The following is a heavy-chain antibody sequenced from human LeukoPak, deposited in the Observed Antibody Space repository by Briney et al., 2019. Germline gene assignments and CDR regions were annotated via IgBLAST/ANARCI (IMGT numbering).Heavy chain of an antibody. CDR1: GYTFTSYD. D-gene: IGHD3-10*01. J-gene: IGHJ6*02. V-gene: IGHV1-8*01. CDR3: ARGLWFGSASGMDV. CDR2: MNPNSGNT. Sequence: ASVKVSCKASGYTFTSYDINWVRQAAGQGLEWMGWMNPNSGNTGYAQKFQGRVTMTRNTSISTAYMELSSLRSEDTAVYYCARGLWFGSASGMDVWGQGTTVTVSS.